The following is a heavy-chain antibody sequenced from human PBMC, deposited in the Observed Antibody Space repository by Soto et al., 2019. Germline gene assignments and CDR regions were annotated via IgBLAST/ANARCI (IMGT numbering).Heavy chain of an antibody. Sequence: QVQLVQSGGGVVQPGRSLRLSCAASGFDFNTYGLHWVRQAPGKGLEWVAGISFDGGNQYYADSVKGRFTISRDNSKNTLYVQMYNLRAEDTAIYYCAKRFFGSGSPPGAFDVWGQGTMVTVSS. CDR1: GFDFNTYG. D-gene: IGHD3-10*01. J-gene: IGHJ3*01. V-gene: IGHV3-33*06. CDR2: ISFDGGNQ. CDR3: AKRFFGSGSPPGAFDV.